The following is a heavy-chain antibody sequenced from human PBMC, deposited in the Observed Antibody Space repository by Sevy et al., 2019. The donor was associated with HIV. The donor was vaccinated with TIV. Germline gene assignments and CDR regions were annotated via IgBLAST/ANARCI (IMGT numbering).Heavy chain of an antibody. CDR2: ISGSGGST. J-gene: IGHJ4*02. D-gene: IGHD3-22*01. CDR3: AKATASSGYYSDFDY. CDR1: GFTFSSYA. Sequence: EGSLRLSCAASGFTFSSYAMSWVLQAPGKELEWVSAISGSGGSTYYADSVKGRFTISRDNSKNTLYLQMNSLRAEDTAVYYCAKATASSGYYSDFDYWGQGTLVTVSS. V-gene: IGHV3-23*01.